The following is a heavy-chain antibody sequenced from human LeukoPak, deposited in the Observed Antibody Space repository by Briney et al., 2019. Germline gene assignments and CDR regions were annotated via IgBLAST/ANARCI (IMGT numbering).Heavy chain of an antibody. Sequence: SQTLSLTCAISGDSVSSNSAAWNWIRQSPSRGLEWLGRTYYKSKWYNDYAVSVKSRITINPDTSKNQFSLQLNSVTAADTAVYYCARLRIAAAGTETLWYFDLWGRGTLVTVSS. CDR1: GDSVSSNSAA. CDR3: ARLRIAAAGTETLWYFDL. CDR2: TYYKSKWYN. D-gene: IGHD6-13*01. J-gene: IGHJ2*01. V-gene: IGHV6-1*01.